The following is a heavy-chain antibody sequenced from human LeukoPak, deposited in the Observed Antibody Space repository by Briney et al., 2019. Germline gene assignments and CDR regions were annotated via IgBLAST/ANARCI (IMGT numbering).Heavy chain of an antibody. Sequence: SSETLSLTCTVSGGSISSYYWSWIRQPPGKGLEWIGYIYYSGRTNYNPSLKSRVTISVDRSKNQFSLKLSSVTAADTAVYYCAREYDFWSGYLEASDAFDIWGQGTMVTVSS. CDR2: IYYSGRT. CDR3: AREYDFWSGYLEASDAFDI. D-gene: IGHD3-3*01. CDR1: GGSISSYY. V-gene: IGHV4-59*12. J-gene: IGHJ3*02.